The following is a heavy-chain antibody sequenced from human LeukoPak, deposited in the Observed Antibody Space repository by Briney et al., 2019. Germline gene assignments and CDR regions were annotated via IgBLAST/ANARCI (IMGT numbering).Heavy chain of an antibody. D-gene: IGHD1-14*01. V-gene: IGHV3-11*04. CDR1: GFGLSDYY. J-gene: IGHJ4*02. CDR2: ISRRGGTI. CDR3: ARDGVRNFGLVTRYDH. Sequence: GGALRVSCADSGFGLSDYYMSWIRQAPGEGLQSVSHISRRGGTISYANSVKGRFTIARDNTKNSLFLQMNSLRTEDMAVYYCARDGVRNFGLVTRYDHWGQGPLVTVSS.